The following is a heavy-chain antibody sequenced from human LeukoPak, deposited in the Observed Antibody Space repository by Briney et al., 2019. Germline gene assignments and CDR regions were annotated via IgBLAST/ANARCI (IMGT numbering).Heavy chain of an antibody. J-gene: IGHJ5*02. CDR3: AKALEMATIGGFDP. D-gene: IGHD5-24*01. Sequence: PGGSLRLSCAASGFTFSSYAMSWVRQAPGKGLEWVSAISGSGGSTYYADSVKGRFTISRDNSKNTPYLQMNSLRAEDTAVYYCAKALEMATIGGFDPWGQGTLVTVSS. CDR1: GFTFSSYA. V-gene: IGHV3-23*01. CDR2: ISGSGGST.